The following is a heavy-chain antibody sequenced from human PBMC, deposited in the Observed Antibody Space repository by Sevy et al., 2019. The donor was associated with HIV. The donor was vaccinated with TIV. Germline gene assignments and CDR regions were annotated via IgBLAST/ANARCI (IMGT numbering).Heavy chain of an antibody. V-gene: IGHV3-53*01. CDR2: ICNNGNS. CDR1: GFTVSSDY. J-gene: IGHJ4*01. D-gene: IGHD5-12*01. Sequence: GGSLRLSCIASGFTVSSDYMSWVRQAPGKGLEWVSIICNNGNSYYADSVKGRFTISRDNYKNTLYLQMTSLRVEDTAVYFCVRDGYFANNAADWGHGTLVTVSS. CDR3: VRDGYFANNAAD.